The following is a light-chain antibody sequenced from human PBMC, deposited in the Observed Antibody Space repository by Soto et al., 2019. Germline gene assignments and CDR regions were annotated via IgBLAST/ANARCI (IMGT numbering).Light chain of an antibody. Sequence: DIPMTQSPSTLSASVGDRVTITCRASQSIRTLLSWYQQKPGKAPKLLISDASNLEGGVPSRFSGSGSGTEFTLTISSQQPEDFATYYYQQYNSYYTFGQGTKVEIK. J-gene: IGKJ2*01. CDR3: QQYNSYYT. CDR2: DAS. CDR1: QSIRTL. V-gene: IGKV1-5*01.